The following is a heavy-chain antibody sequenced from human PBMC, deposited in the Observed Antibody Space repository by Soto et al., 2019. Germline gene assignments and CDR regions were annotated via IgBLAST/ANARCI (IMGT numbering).Heavy chain of an antibody. D-gene: IGHD3-3*01. CDR2: VNYSGST. CDR3: VRAYYDFWSGSYYYYMDV. CDR1: GDSINSLG. Sequence: SETLPLTCSVSGDSINSLGWTWIRQPQGKGLEWIGYVNYSGSTKYSPSLKSRVTMSVDTSKTQFSLRLSSVTAADTAVYYCVRAYYDFWSGSYYYYMDVWGKGTTVTVSS. V-gene: IGHV4-59*08. J-gene: IGHJ6*03.